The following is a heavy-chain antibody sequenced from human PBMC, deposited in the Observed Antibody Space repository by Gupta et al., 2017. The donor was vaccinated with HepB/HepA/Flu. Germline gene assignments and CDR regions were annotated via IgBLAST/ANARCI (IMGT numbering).Heavy chain of an antibody. CDR3: ARVREWDGGWIDY. CDR1: GFTVSIFE. CDR2: ISSIGTI. Sequence: EVQLVESGGGLVQPGGSLRLSCAASGFTVSIFEMNWVRQAPGKGLEWVSYISSIGTIYDADSVKGRFTISRDNGKNSLYLQMNSLKVEDTAAYYCARVREWDGGWIDYWGQGTLVSVSS. D-gene: IGHD6-19*01. J-gene: IGHJ4*02. V-gene: IGHV3-48*03.